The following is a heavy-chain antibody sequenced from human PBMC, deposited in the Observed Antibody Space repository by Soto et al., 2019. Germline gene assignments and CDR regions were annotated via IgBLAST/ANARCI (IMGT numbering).Heavy chain of an antibody. CDR1: GFTFSSYG. V-gene: IGHV3-33*01. D-gene: IGHD6-13*01. Sequence: GGSLRLSCAASGFTFSSYGMHWVRQAPGKGLEWVAVIWYDGSNKYYADSVKGRFTISRDNSKNTLNLQMNTLRAEDTAEYYCARELYSNSLYVEDSAFNTPQFYGMDVWGQGTTVTLFS. J-gene: IGHJ6*02. CDR3: ARELYSNSLYVEDSAFNTPQFYGMDV. CDR2: IWYDGSNK.